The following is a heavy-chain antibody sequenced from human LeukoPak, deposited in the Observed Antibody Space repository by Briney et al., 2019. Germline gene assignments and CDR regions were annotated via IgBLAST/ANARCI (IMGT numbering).Heavy chain of an antibody. CDR2: ISASGGST. V-gene: IGHV3-23*01. CDR1: GFTFSSYA. CDR3: ARDGAEGNDY. J-gene: IGHJ4*02. Sequence: GGSLRLSCAASGFTFSSYAMSWVRQAPGKGLEWVSTISASGGSTYYADSVKGRFTISRHNSKNTLYLQMNSLRAEDTAVYYCARDGAEGNDYWGQGTLVTVSS.